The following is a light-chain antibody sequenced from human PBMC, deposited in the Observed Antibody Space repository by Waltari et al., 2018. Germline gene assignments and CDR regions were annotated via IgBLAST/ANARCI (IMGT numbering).Light chain of an antibody. V-gene: IGKV3-20*01. CDR2: GAS. J-gene: IGKJ1*01. Sequence: DIVLTQSPGTPSLSPGERATLSCRASQRVGWSLAWYQQKPGRAPRLLIYGASSRATGIPDRFSASGSGTDFSLSISGLEPEDFAVYYCQHYVRLPVTFGRGTKVEIK. CDR3: QHYVRLPVT. CDR1: QRVGWS.